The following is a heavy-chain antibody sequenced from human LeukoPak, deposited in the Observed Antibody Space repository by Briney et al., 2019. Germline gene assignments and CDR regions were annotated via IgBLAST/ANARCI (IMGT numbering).Heavy chain of an antibody. J-gene: IGHJ3*02. D-gene: IGHD3-22*01. CDR3: ARDLRYYYDSSGYYDAFDI. CDR2: IYHSGST. V-gene: IGHV4-4*02. CDR1: GGSISSSNW. Sequence: SETLSLTCAVSGGSISSSNWWSWVRQPPGKGLEWIGEIYHSGSTNYNPSLKSRVTISVDTSKKQFSLKLSSVTAADTAVYYCARDLRYYYDSSGYYDAFDIWGQGTMVTVSS.